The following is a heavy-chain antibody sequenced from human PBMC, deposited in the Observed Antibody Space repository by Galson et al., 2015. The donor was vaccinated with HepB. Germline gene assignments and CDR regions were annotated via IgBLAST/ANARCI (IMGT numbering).Heavy chain of an antibody. CDR3: ARDGGMGLWFGESDTYYYYYYMDV. Sequence: SVKVSCKASGYTFTSYGISWVRQAPGQGLEWMGWISAYNGNTNYAQKLQGRVTMTTDTSTSTAYMELRSLGSDDTAVCYCARDGGMGLWFGESDTYYYYYYMDVWGKGTTVTVSS. V-gene: IGHV1-18*01. J-gene: IGHJ6*03. CDR2: ISAYNGNT. CDR1: GYTFTSYG. D-gene: IGHD3-10*01.